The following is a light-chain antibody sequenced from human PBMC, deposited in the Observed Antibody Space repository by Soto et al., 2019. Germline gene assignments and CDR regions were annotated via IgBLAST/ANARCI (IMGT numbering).Light chain of an antibody. CDR1: RSDVGGYNY. V-gene: IGLV2-14*01. CDR2: DVS. Sequence: QSVLTQPASVSGSPGQSITISCTGTRSDVGGYNYVSWYQQHPGKAPKLMIYDVSNRPSGVSNRFSGSKSGNTASLTISGLQAEDEADYYCSSYTSYYVFGTGTKVTVL. J-gene: IGLJ1*01. CDR3: SSYTSYYV.